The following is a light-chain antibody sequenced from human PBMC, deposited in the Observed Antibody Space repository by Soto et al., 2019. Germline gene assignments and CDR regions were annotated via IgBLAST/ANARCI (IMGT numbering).Light chain of an antibody. CDR3: SSLTTSSTYV. V-gene: IGLV2-18*02. CDR2: EVT. Sequence: QSVLTQPPSVSGSPGQSVTISCTGTSSDVGYYNRVSWYQQPPCTAPKLMIYEVTNRPSGVPDRFSASKSGNTASLTISGLQAEDEADYYCSSLTTSSTYVFGTGTKVTVL. J-gene: IGLJ1*01. CDR1: SSDVGYYNR.